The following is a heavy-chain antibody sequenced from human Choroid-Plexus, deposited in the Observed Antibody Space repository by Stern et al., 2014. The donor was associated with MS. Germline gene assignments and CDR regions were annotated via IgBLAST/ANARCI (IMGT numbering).Heavy chain of an antibody. Sequence: QVQLQESGPGLVKPSETLSLTCTVSGGSTSNYYWSWIRQPPGQGLEWIGYIYYRGNSNYNPSLKSRVTISVDTSKSQFSLKLTSVTAADTAVYYCSSSDYYGVEDYFDYWGPGTLVTVSS. V-gene: IGHV4-59*01. CDR3: SSSDYYGVEDYFDY. J-gene: IGHJ4*02. D-gene: IGHD3-22*01. CDR2: IYYRGNS. CDR1: GGSTSNYY.